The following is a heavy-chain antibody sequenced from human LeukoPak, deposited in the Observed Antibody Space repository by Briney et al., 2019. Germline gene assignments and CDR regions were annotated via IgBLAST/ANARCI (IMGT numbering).Heavy chain of an antibody. J-gene: IGHJ3*02. CDR2: IKQDGSEK. D-gene: IGHD2-15*01. CDR3: ARFGYCSGGSCPHENAFDI. Sequence: GGSLRLSCAASGFTFSSYWMSWVRQAPGKGLEWVANIKQDGSEKYYVDSVKGRFTISRDNAKNSLYLQMNSLRAEDTAVYYCARFGYCSGGSCPHENAFDIWGQGTMVTVSS. CDR1: GFTFSSYW. V-gene: IGHV3-7*03.